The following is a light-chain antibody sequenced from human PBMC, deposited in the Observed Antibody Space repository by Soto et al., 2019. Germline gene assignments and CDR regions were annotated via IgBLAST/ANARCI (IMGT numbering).Light chain of an antibody. CDR3: QQYGSSPGT. J-gene: IGKJ1*01. CDR2: GAS. Sequence: EIVLTQSPGTLSLSPGKRATLSCRASQSVSSSYLAWYQQKPGQAPRLLIYGASSRATGIPDRFSGGGSGTDFTRTISRLEPEDFAVYYCQQYGSSPGTFGQGTKVEIK. CDR1: QSVSSSY. V-gene: IGKV3-20*01.